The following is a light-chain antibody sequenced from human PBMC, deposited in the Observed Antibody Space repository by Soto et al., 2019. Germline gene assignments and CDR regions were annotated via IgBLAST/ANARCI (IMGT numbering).Light chain of an antibody. J-gene: IGLJ1*01. Sequence: QSALTQPPSASGSPGQSVTISCTGTSSDVGGYNYVSWYQQHPGKAPKLMIYEVSKRPSGVPDRFSGSKSGNTASLTVSGLQAEDAADYYCSSYAGSNNPNYVFGTGTKVTVL. CDR1: SSDVGGYNY. V-gene: IGLV2-8*01. CDR3: SSYAGSNNPNYV. CDR2: EVS.